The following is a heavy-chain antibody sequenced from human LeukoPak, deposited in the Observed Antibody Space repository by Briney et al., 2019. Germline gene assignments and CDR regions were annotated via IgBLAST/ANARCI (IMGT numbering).Heavy chain of an antibody. J-gene: IGHJ6*03. D-gene: IGHD3-10*01. CDR1: GGSINVYY. V-gene: IGHV4-4*07. CDR2: ISSSGST. Sequence: SETLSLTCTVSGGSINVYYWSWIRQPAGKGLEWIGRISSSGSTNYNPSLKSRVTISVDTSKNQFSLKLSSVTAADTAVYYCARTYYGSGSLYYYYYYMDVWGKGTTVTVSS. CDR3: ARTYYGSGSLYYYYYYMDV.